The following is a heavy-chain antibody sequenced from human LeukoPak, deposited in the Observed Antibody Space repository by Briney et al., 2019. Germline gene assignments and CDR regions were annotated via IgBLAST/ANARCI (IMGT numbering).Heavy chain of an antibody. CDR2: IIPIFGTA. Sequence: SVKVSCKASGGTFSSNTISWVRQAPGQGLECMGGIIPIFGTANYAQKFQGRVTITADESTSTAYMELSSLRYEDTAVYYCARVWCSGGSCYSSRGAFDIWGQGTMVTVSS. CDR3: ARVWCSGGSCYSSRGAFDI. J-gene: IGHJ3*02. V-gene: IGHV1-69*13. CDR1: GGTFSSNT. D-gene: IGHD2-15*01.